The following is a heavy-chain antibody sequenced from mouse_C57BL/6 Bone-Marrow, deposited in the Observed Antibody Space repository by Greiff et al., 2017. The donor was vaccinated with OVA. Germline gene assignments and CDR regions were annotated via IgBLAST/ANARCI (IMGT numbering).Heavy chain of an antibody. CDR3: ARCNYSNYGFAY. V-gene: IGHV1-22*01. CDR2: INPNNGGT. Sequence: EVQRVESGPELVKPGASVKMSCKASGYTFTDYNMHWVKQSHGQSLEWIGYINPNNGGTSYNQKFKGKATLTVNKSSSTAYMELRSLKSEDAVVYYCARCNYSNYGFAYWGKGTLVTVSA. D-gene: IGHD2-5*01. CDR1: GYTFTDYN. J-gene: IGHJ3*01.